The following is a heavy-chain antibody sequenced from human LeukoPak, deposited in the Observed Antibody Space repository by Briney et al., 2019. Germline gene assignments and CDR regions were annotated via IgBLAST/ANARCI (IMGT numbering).Heavy chain of an antibody. J-gene: IGHJ3*02. CDR2: ISGNGGRT. Sequence: PGGSLRLSCAASGFTFSSYAMSWVRQAPGKGLEWVSAISGNGGRTDYSDSVTGRFTISRDNSKNTLYLQMNSLRADDTAVYYCAKSPRSVGYIVLEIWGQGAMVTVSS. D-gene: IGHD2-15*01. V-gene: IGHV3-23*01. CDR1: GFTFSSYA. CDR3: AKSPRSVGYIVLEI.